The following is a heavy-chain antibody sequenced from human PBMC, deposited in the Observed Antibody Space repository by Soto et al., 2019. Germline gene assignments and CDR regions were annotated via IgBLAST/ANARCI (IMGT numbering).Heavy chain of an antibody. CDR1: GFIFRSYA. D-gene: IGHD3-22*01. CDR3: VRDDRWAFDI. Sequence: ELQLVESGGGLVQPGGSLRVSCAASGFIFRSYAFNWIRQAPGKGLEWVSYISVGSGSIFYADSVKGRFTISRDDGKNSLYLQMNPLRGEDTAVYYCVRDDRWAFDIWGQGKMVTVSS. CDR2: ISVGSGSI. J-gene: IGHJ3*02. V-gene: IGHV3-48*01.